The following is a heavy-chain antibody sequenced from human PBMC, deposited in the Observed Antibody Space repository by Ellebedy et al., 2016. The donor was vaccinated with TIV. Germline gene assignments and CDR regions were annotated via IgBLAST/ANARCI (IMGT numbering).Heavy chain of an antibody. Sequence: SWIRQPPGKGLEWVGFIRSKAYGGTTEYAASVKGRFTISRDDSKSIAYLQMNSLKTEDTAVYYCTRLRRDGYNSDYWGQGTLVTVSS. D-gene: IGHD5-24*01. J-gene: IGHJ4*02. CDR2: IRSKAYGGTT. V-gene: IGHV3-49*02. CDR3: TRLRRDGYNSDY.